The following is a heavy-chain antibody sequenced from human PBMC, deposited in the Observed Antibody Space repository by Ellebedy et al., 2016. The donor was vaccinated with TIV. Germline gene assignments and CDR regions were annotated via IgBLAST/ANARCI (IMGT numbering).Heavy chain of an antibody. Sequence: PGGSLRLSCAASGFTFSTYGIHWVRQAPGKGLEWVAVISYDGSDKAYADSVKGRFTVSRDNSKNTLSLQMNSLRAEDTAVYYWAKGCGGSCYWEAYWGQGTLVTVSS. CDR1: GFTFSTYG. CDR3: AKGCGGSCYWEAY. J-gene: IGHJ4*02. CDR2: ISYDGSDK. D-gene: IGHD2-15*01. V-gene: IGHV3-30*18.